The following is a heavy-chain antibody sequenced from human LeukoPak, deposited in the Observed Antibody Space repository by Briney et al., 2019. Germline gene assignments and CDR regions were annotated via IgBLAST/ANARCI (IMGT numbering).Heavy chain of an antibody. V-gene: IGHV3-48*01. CDR2: ISSGSSTI. Sequence: GGSLRLSCAASGFTFSSYAMHWVRQAPGKGLEWVSYISSGSSTIYYADSVKGRFTISRDNAKKSLYLQMNSLRAEDTAVYYCAREYYYYYYGMDVWGQGTTVTVSS. J-gene: IGHJ6*02. CDR1: GFTFSSYA. CDR3: AREYYYYYYGMDV.